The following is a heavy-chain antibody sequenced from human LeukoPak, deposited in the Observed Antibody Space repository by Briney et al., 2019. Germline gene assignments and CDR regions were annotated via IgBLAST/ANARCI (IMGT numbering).Heavy chain of an antibody. V-gene: IGHV4-61*02. Sequence: SETLSLTCTVSGGSISSGSYYWRWIRQPAGKGLEWIVRIYTSGSTNYNPSLKSRVTISVDTSKNQFSLKLSSVTAADTAVYYCARALGYCTSTSCSDHFDYWGQGTLVTVSS. D-gene: IGHD2-2*01. CDR3: ARALGYCTSTSCSDHFDY. CDR2: IYTSGST. CDR1: GGSISSGSYY. J-gene: IGHJ4*02.